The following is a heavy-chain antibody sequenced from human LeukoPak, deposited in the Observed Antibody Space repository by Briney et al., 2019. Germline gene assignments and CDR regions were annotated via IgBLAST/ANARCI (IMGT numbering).Heavy chain of an antibody. Sequence: TGGSLRLSCAASVFTFSSSSMSWVRQAPGKGLEWVSAISNNGGYTYYADSVQGRFTISRDNSKSTLCLQMNSLRAEDTAVYYCAKQLRYCSDGSCYFPYWGQGTLVTVSS. V-gene: IGHV3-23*01. CDR1: VFTFSSSS. D-gene: IGHD2-15*01. CDR2: ISNNGGYT. J-gene: IGHJ4*02. CDR3: AKQLRYCSDGSCYFPY.